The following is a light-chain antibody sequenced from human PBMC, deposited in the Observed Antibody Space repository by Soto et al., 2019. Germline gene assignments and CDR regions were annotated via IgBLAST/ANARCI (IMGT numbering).Light chain of an antibody. CDR2: KAF. CDR1: QSLVHSDGGTY. J-gene: IGKJ1*01. Sequence: DVVLTQSPLSLPVTLGQPASISCRSNQSLVHSDGGTYLSWFQQGPGQSPRRLIYKAFNRDSGVPDRFSGSGSGTDFTLKNSRVEADDVGVYYCMQGTHWPWTFGQGTKVEMK. CDR3: MQGTHWPWT. V-gene: IGKV2-30*02.